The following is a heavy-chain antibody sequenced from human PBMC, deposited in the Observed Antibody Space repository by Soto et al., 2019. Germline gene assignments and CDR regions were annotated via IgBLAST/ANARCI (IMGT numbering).Heavy chain of an antibody. CDR3: ARSPEATVTAFDY. V-gene: IGHV4-31*03. CDR1: GGSISSGGYY. D-gene: IGHD4-17*01. Sequence: QVQLQESGPGLVKPSQTLSLTCTVSGGSISSGGYYWSWIRQHPGKGLEWIGYIYYSGSTYYNPTLKSRVTXSXDXXTSHFSLTLSSVTAADTAVYYCARSPEATVTAFDYWGQRPLVTVYS. J-gene: IGHJ4*02. CDR2: IYYSGST.